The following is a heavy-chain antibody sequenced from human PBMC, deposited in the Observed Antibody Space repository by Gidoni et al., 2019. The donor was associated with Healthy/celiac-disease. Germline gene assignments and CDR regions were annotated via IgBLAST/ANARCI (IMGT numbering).Heavy chain of an antibody. CDR1: GFTFSSYG. D-gene: IGHD1-26*01. J-gene: IGHJ6*03. Sequence: QVQLVESGGGVVQPGRSLRLSCAASGFTFSSYGMHWVRQAPGKGLEWVAVISYDGSNKYYADSVKGRFTISRDNSKNTLYLQMNSLRAEDTAVYYCAKSDLTDNDSGSYYYYYYMDVWGKGTTVTVSS. CDR2: ISYDGSNK. V-gene: IGHV3-30*18. CDR3: AKSDLTDNDSGSYYYYYYMDV.